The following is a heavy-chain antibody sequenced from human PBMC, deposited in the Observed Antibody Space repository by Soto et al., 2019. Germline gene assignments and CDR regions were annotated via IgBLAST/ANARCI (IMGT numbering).Heavy chain of an antibody. D-gene: IGHD5-12*01. J-gene: IGHJ3*02. V-gene: IGHV2-5*02. CDR1: GFSLSTSGVG. CDR2: IYWDDDK. CDR3: AHRRVATITFDI. Sequence: QITLKESGPTLVKPTQTLTLTCTFSGFSLSTSGVGVGWIRQPPGKALEWLALIYWDDDKRYSPSLKSRLTITKDTSKNQVVLTMTNMDPVDTATYYSAHRRVATITFDIWGQGTMVTVSS.